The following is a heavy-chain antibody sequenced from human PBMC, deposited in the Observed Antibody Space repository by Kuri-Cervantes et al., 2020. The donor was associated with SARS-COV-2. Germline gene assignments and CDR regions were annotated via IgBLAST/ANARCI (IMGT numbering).Heavy chain of an antibody. CDR2: TYYSGST. D-gene: IGHD6-19*01. CDR1: GGSISSSSYY. J-gene: IGHJ4*02. Sequence: SETLSLTCTVSGGSISSSSYYWGWIRQPPGRGLEWIGSTYYSGSTYYNPSLKSRVTISVDTSKNQFSLKLSSVTAADTAVYYCARHARGWYRDDYWGQGTLVTVSS. V-gene: IGHV4-39*01. CDR3: ARHARGWYRDDY.